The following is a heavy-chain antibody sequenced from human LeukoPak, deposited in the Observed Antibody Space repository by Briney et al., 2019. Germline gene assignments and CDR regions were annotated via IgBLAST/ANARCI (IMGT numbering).Heavy chain of an antibody. CDR1: GFTFSSYA. CDR3: AKDRYSDSSGYYHFDY. D-gene: IGHD3-22*01. V-gene: IGHV3-23*01. J-gene: IGHJ4*02. CDR2: ISGSGGRT. Sequence: GGSLRLSCAASGFTFSSYAMSWVRQAPGKGLEWVSAISGSGGRTYYVDSVKGRFTISRDNSKNTLFLQMNSLRAEDTAVYYCAKDRYSDSSGYYHFDYWGQGILVTVSS.